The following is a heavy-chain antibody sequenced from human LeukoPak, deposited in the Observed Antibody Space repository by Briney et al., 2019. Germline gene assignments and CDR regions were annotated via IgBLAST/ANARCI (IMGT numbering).Heavy chain of an antibody. CDR1: GYTFTSYD. J-gene: IGHJ6*03. CDR3: ARALSWTTESYYYMDV. V-gene: IGHV1-8*01. CDR2: MNPNSGNT. Sequence: ASVKVSCKASGYTFTSYDINWVRQASGQGLEWMGWMNPNSGNTGYAQKFQGRVIMTKNTSITTAYMDLSSLKSEDTAVYYCARALSWTTESYYYMDVWCEGTTVTVSS. D-gene: IGHD3/OR15-3a*01.